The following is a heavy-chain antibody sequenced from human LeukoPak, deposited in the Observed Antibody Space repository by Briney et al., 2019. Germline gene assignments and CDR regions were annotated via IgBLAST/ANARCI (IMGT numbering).Heavy chain of an antibody. J-gene: IGHJ6*02. D-gene: IGHD5-24*01. CDR1: GFTVSSNY. Sequence: GGSLRLSCAASGFTVSSNYMNWVRQAPGKGLEWVSVIYSGGSTFYAHSVKGRFSISRDNSKNTLYLQMNSLRAEDTAVYYCAKRDGNNKYYGMDVWGQGTTVTVSS. CDR3: AKRDGNNKYYGMDV. V-gene: IGHV3-66*01. CDR2: IYSGGST.